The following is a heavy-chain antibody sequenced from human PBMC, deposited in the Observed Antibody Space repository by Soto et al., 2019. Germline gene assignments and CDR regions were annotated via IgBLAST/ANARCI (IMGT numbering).Heavy chain of an antibody. CDR3: VRGDFRNGLDY. CDR1: GYTFRLYF. CDR2: FNPAGGGT. D-gene: IGHD2-8*01. J-gene: IGHJ4*02. V-gene: IGHV1-46*01. Sequence: ASVKVSCKASGYTFRLYFVHWVRQAPGGGLEWMGTFNPAGGGTNYAQKFQGRLTMTGDTSTSTAYMELIGLTSDDSALYYCVRGDFRNGLDYWGQGTLVTVSS.